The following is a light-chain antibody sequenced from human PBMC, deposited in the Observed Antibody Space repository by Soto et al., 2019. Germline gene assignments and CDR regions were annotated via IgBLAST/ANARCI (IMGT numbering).Light chain of an antibody. V-gene: IGKV1-17*01. CDR1: QGIRND. J-gene: IGKJ1*01. Sequence: IQMTQSPSSLSASGGDRVTITCRGSQGIRNDLGWYQQRQGKAPKRLIYAASSLQIGVPSRFSGSGSGTEFTLTISSLQPEDFATYYCLQHNSYPWTFGQGTKVDIK. CDR3: LQHNSYPWT. CDR2: AAS.